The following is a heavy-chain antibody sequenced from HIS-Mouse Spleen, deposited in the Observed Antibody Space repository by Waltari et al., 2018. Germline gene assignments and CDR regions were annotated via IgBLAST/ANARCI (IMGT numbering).Heavy chain of an antibody. CDR3: ARDSITIFGVPYTPDAFDI. D-gene: IGHD3-3*01. Sequence: QVQLVESGGGGVQPGRSLRLSCAASGFTFSSYALHGVRRAPGKGLEWVAVISYDGSNKYYADSVKGRFTISRDNSKNTLYLQMNSLRAEDTAVYYCARDSITIFGVPYTPDAFDIWGQGTMVTVSS. V-gene: IGHV3-30-3*01. J-gene: IGHJ3*02. CDR2: ISYDGSNK. CDR1: GFTFSSYA.